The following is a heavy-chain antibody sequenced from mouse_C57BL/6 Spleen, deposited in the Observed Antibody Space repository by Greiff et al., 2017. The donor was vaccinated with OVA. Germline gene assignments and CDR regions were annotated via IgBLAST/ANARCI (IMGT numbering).Heavy chain of an antibody. Sequence: VQLQQPGAELVKPGASVKLSCKASGYTFTSYWMHWVKQRPGQGLEWIGMIHPNSGSTNYNEKFKSKATLTVDKSSSTAYMQLSSLTSEDSAVYYCARIPGYYGSSYGGFFFDYWGQGTTLTVSS. CDR2: IHPNSGST. D-gene: IGHD1-1*01. CDR3: ARIPGYYGSSYGGFFFDY. V-gene: IGHV1-64*01. CDR1: GYTFTSYW. J-gene: IGHJ2*01.